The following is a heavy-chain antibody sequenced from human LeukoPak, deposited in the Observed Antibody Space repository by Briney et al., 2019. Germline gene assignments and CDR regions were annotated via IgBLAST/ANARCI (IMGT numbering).Heavy chain of an antibody. V-gene: IGHV4-39*01. D-gene: IGHD3-22*01. CDR2: IYYSGST. CDR1: GGSISSSSYY. CDR3: ARPVNPDILTGNDILKYYYDSSGYYNSRTMMHGAFDI. J-gene: IGHJ3*02. Sequence: SETLSLTCTVSGGSISSSSYYWGWIRQPPGKGLEWIGSIYYSGSTYYNPSLKSRVTISVDTSKNQFSLKLSSVTAADTAVYYCARPVNPDILTGNDILKYYYDSSGYYNSRTMMHGAFDIWGQGQWSPSLQ.